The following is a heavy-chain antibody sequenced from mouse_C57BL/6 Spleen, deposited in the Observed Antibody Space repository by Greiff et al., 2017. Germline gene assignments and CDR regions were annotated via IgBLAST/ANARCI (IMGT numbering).Heavy chain of an antibody. CDR2: IYPGSGST. Sequence: QVQLQQPGAELVKPGASVKMSCKASGYTFTSYWITWVKQRPGQGLEWIGDIYPGSGSTNYNEKFKSKATLAVDTTSSTAYMQRSSLASEDAAVYYCEELYVSSLDYWGQGTTLTVSS. J-gene: IGHJ2*01. CDR3: EELYVSSLDY. V-gene: IGHV1-55*01. D-gene: IGHD1-1*01. CDR1: GYTFTSYW.